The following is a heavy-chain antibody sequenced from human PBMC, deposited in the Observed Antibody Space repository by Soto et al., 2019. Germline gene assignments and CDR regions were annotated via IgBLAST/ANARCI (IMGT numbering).Heavy chain of an antibody. CDR1: GGSISNGGYY. Sequence: SETLSLTCTVSGGSISNGGYYRSWIRQHPGKGLEWIGYIYYSGSTYHNPSLKSRVTISVDTSKNQFSLKLSSVTAADTAVYYCARASDDILTPLTWFDPWGQGTLVTVSS. V-gene: IGHV4-31*03. CDR3: ARASDDILTPLTWFDP. CDR2: IYYSGST. J-gene: IGHJ5*02. D-gene: IGHD3-9*01.